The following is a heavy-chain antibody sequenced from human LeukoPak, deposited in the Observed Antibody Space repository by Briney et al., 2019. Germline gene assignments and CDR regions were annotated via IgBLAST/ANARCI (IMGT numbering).Heavy chain of an antibody. CDR1: GGSISSSSYY. J-gene: IGHJ4*02. V-gene: IGHV4-39*01. Sequence: SETLSLTCTVSGGSISSSSYYWGWIRQPPGKGLEWIGSVYYSGSTYYNPSLKSRVTISVDTSKNQFSLKLSSVTAADTAVYYCARQWGRDCRGKFDYWGQGTLVTVSS. D-gene: IGHD2-21*02. CDR3: ARQWGRDCRGKFDY. CDR2: VYYSGST.